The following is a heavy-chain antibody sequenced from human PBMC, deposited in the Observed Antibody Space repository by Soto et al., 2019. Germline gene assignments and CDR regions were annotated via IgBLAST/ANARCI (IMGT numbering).Heavy chain of an antibody. CDR1: GFTFSSYA. CDR2: ISYDGSNK. CDR3: ARTSLRGYSFDY. V-gene: IGHV3-30-3*01. D-gene: IGHD5-18*01. Sequence: QVQLVESGGGVVQPGRSLRLSCAASGFTFSSYAMHWVRQAPGKGLEWVAVISYDGSNKYYADSVKGRFTISRDNSKNTPYLQMNSLRAEDTAVYYCARTSLRGYSFDYWGQGTLVTVSS. J-gene: IGHJ4*02.